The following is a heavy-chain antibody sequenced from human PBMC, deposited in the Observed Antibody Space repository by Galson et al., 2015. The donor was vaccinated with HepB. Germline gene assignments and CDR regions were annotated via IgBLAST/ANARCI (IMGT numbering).Heavy chain of an antibody. J-gene: IGHJ4*02. D-gene: IGHD4-11*01. CDR2: SHYSGNT. Sequence: TLSLTCSVSGGSISSGAYYWIWIRQHAGTGLEWIGHSHYSGNTYYNPSLKSRITISVDTSREQFSLNLASVTAADTAVYYCARYTSRMDHSNVWRRLDSWGQGIPVTVSS. CDR1: GGSISSGAYY. V-gene: IGHV4-31*03. CDR3: ARYTSRMDHSNVWRRLDS.